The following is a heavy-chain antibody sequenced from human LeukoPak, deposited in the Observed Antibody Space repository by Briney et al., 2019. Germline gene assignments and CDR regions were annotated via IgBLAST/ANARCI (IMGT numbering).Heavy chain of an antibody. CDR2: IYNSVST. Sequence: PSETLSLTCVVSDYSLTSGDYWAWIRPPPGKGLEWIGSIYNSVSTSCNPSLKSRVTMSVDPSKNQFSLNLKSVTAADTAVYYCARNMSTEGWFDSWGRGTLVTVSS. V-gene: IGHV4-38-2*01. CDR3: ARNMSTEGWFDS. D-gene: IGHD5/OR15-5a*01. CDR1: DYSLTSGDY. J-gene: IGHJ5*01.